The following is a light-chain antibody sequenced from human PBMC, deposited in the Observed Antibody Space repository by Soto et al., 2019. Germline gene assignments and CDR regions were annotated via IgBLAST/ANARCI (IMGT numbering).Light chain of an antibody. V-gene: IGKV1-12*01. Sequence: DIQMTQSPSSVSASVGDRVSITCRASQGVSTWLAWYQQKPGTAPKLLIWAASRLQSGVPSRFSGSGSGTDFTLTLSSLQPEDFATYYCQQANSLPYTFGQGTKLELK. J-gene: IGKJ2*01. CDR2: AAS. CDR3: QQANSLPYT. CDR1: QGVSTW.